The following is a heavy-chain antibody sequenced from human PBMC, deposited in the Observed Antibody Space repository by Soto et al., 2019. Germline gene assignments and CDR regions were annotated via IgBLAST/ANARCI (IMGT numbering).Heavy chain of an antibody. CDR1: GFTFSSYG. CDR2: ISYDGSNK. V-gene: IGHV3-30*18. Sequence: GGSLRLSCAASGFTFSSYGMHWVRQAPGKGLEWVAVISYDGSNKYYADSVKGLFTISRDNSKNTLYLQMNSLRAEDTAVYYCAKDMYYYGSAPTYAFDIWGQGTMVTVSS. D-gene: IGHD3-10*01. CDR3: AKDMYYYGSAPTYAFDI. J-gene: IGHJ3*02.